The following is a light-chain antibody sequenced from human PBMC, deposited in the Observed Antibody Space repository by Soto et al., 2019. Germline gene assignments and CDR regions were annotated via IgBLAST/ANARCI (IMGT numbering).Light chain of an antibody. CDR3: QQYGSSGT. CDR2: DAS. Sequence: EIVLTQSPGTLSVSPGERATLSCSASQSVSINLARYQQKPGQAPRLLIYDASNRATGIPDRFSGSGSGTDFTLTISRLEPEDFAVYYCQQYGSSGTFGQGTKVDIK. J-gene: IGKJ1*01. CDR1: QSVSIN. V-gene: IGKV3-20*01.